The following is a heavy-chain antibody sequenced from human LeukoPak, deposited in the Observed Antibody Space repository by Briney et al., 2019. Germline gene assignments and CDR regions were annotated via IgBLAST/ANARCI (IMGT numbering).Heavy chain of an antibody. CDR2: IYYSGST. D-gene: IGHD2-2*01. Sequence: SETLSLTCTVSGGSISSYYWSWIRQPPGKGQEWIGYIYYSGSTNYNPSLKSRVTISVDTSKNQFSLKLSSVTAADTAVYYCARSGQYCSSTSCVYWYFDLWGRGTLVTVSS. V-gene: IGHV4-59*01. CDR3: ARSGQYCSSTSCVYWYFDL. CDR1: GGSISSYY. J-gene: IGHJ2*01.